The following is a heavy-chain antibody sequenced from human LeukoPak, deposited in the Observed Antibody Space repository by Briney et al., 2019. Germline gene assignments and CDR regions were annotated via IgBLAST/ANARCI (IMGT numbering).Heavy chain of an antibody. Sequence: PGGSLRLSCAASRFTFSSSAMSWVRQAPGKGLEWVAAISGSGGRTYYADSVKGRFTISRDNAKNSLYLQMNSLRAEDTAVYYCARQATRGFDYWGQGTLVTVSS. D-gene: IGHD1-1*01. CDR3: ARQATRGFDY. V-gene: IGHV3-23*01. J-gene: IGHJ4*02. CDR1: RFTFSSSA. CDR2: ISGSGGRT.